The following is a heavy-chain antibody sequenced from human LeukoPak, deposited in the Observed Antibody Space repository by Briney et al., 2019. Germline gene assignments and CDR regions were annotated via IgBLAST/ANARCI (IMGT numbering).Heavy chain of an antibody. V-gene: IGHV3-30*02. D-gene: IGHD1-26*01. CDR3: ARTRLLGAALDH. CDR2: IRYDGSDK. CDR1: GFTFSNYG. Sequence: GGSLRLSCAASGFTFSNYGMHWVRQAPGKGLVWVAFIRYDGSDKYYAESVKGRFTISRDNSKNTLYLQMTSLRAEDTAVYYCARTRLLGAALDHWGPGTLVTVSS. J-gene: IGHJ4*02.